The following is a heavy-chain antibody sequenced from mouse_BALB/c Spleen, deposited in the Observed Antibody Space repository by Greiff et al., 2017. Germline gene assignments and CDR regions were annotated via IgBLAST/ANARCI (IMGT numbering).Heavy chain of an antibody. D-gene: IGHD1-1*01. J-gene: IGHJ2*01. CDR3: ARIPYYYGSSYENYFDY. V-gene: IGHV5-12-1*01. CDR2: ISSGGGST. CDR1: GFAFSSYD. Sequence: EVQLVESGGGLVKPGGSLKLSCAASGFAFSSYDMSWVRQTPEKRLEWVAYISSGGGSTYYPDTVKGRFTISRDNAKNTLYLQMSSLKSEDTAMYYCARIPYYYGSSYENYFDYWGQGTTLTVSS.